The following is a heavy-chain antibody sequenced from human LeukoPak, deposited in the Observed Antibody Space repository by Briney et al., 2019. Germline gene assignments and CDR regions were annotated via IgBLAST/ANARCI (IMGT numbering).Heavy chain of an antibody. CDR3: ARDSPEVTFAFDN. Sequence: PSETLSLTCTVSDGSISSSSDSWGWIRQSPGRGLEWIGSIHYSGTTYYNPSLKSRVTISLDASKNQFSLRLNSVTAADTAVYYCARDSPEVTFAFDNWGQGTLVTVSS. V-gene: IGHV4-39*07. D-gene: IGHD3-16*01. J-gene: IGHJ4*02. CDR2: IHYSGTT. CDR1: DGSISSSSDS.